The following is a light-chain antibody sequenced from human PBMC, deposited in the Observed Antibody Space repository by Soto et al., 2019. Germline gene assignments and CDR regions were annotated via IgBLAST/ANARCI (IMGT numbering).Light chain of an antibody. V-gene: IGLV2-23*02. CDR1: SSDVGSYNL. Sequence: QSALTQPASVSWSPGQSITISCTGTSSDVGSYNLVSWYQQHPGKAPKLMIYEVSKRPSGVSNRFSGSKSGNTASLSISGLQAEDEADYYCCSYAGSSYGFGTGTKVTVL. J-gene: IGLJ1*01. CDR2: EVS. CDR3: CSYAGSSYG.